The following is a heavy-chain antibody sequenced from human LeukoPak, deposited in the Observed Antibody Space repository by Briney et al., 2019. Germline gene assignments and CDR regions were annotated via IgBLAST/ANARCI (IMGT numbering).Heavy chain of an antibody. CDR2: IYYSGST. D-gene: IGHD6-19*01. Sequence: SETLSLTCTVSGGSISSSSYYWGWIRQPPGKGLEWIGSIYYSGSTYYNPSVNSRVTISVDTSKNQFSLKLSSVTAADTAVYYCARRGYSSGWYSDAFDIWGQGTMVTVSS. CDR3: ARRGYSSGWYSDAFDI. J-gene: IGHJ3*02. CDR1: GGSISSSSYY. V-gene: IGHV4-39*01.